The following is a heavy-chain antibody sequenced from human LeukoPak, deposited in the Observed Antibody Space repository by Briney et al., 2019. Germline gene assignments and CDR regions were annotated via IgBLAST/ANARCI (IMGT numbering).Heavy chain of an antibody. D-gene: IGHD3-22*01. CDR3: ARHLYYYDTSDAFDI. V-gene: IGHV4-39*07. CDR2: IYYSGST. J-gene: IGHJ3*02. Sequence: SETLSLTRTVSGGSISSSSYYWGWIRQPPGKGLEWIGSIYYSGSTYYNPSLKSRVTISVDTSKNQFSLKLSSVTAADTAVYYCARHLYYYDTSDAFDIWGQGTMVTVSS. CDR1: GGSISSSSYY.